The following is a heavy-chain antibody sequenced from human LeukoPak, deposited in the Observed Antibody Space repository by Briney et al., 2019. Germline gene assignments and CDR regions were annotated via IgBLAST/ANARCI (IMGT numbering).Heavy chain of an antibody. CDR3: ARESLAVADPTAGYGMDV. J-gene: IGHJ6*02. V-gene: IGHV3-48*01. CDR1: GFTFSSYS. D-gene: IGHD6-19*01. Sequence: GGSLRLSCAASGFTFSSYSMNWVRQAPGKGLEWLSYISSSNSTIYYAGSVKGRFTISRDNAKNSLYLQMNSLRAEDTAVFYCARESLAVADPTAGYGMDVWGQGTTVTVSS. CDR2: ISSSNSTI.